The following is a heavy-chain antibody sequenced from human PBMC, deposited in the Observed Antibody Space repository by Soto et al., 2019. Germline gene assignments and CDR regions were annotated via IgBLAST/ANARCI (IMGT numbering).Heavy chain of an antibody. D-gene: IGHD3-3*01. CDR2: VSGSAGST. V-gene: IGHV3-23*01. CDR3: AKVAASGITTFDS. CDR1: GFTFSSYA. J-gene: IGHJ2*01. Sequence: EVQLLESGGGLVQPGGSLRLSCAASGFTFSSYAMSWVRQAPGKGLEWVSVVSGSAGSTYYADSVKGRFTISRDNSKNTLYRQMTSLKAEDTAVYYGAKVAASGITTFDSWGRGTVVTVAS.